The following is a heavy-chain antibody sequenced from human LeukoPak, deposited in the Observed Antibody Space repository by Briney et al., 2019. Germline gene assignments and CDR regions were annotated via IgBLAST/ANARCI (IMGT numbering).Heavy chain of an antibody. D-gene: IGHD4-17*01. Sequence: SETLSLTCTVSGGSISSYYWSWIRRPPGKGLEGIGYIYYSGSTNYNPSLKSRVTISVDTSKNQFSLKLSSVAAADTAVYYCARERAVTTYYYFDYWGQGTLVTVSS. CDR1: GGSISSYY. CDR3: ARERAVTTYYYFDY. CDR2: IYYSGST. V-gene: IGHV4-59*01. J-gene: IGHJ4*02.